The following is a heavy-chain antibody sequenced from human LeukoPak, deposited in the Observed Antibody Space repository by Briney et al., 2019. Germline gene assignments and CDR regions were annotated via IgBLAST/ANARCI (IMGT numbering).Heavy chain of an antibody. CDR1: GFTFDDYT. CDR2: ISWDGGST. V-gene: IGHV3-43*01. Sequence: GGSLRLSCAASGFTFDDYTMHWVRQAPGKGLEWVSLISWDGGSTYYADSVKGRFTISRDNSKNSLYLQMNSLRTEDTALYYCAKLGGGGYLKAFDIWGQGTMVTVSS. CDR3: AKLGGGGYLKAFDI. D-gene: IGHD3-22*01. J-gene: IGHJ3*02.